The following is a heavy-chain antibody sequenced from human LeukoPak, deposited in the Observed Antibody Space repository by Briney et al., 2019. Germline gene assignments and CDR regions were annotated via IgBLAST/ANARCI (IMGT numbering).Heavy chain of an antibody. CDR2: ISSSGSTI. D-gene: IGHD1-26*01. CDR1: GFTFSDYY. J-gene: IGHJ6*03. V-gene: IGHV3-11*01. Sequence: PGGSLRLSCAASGFTFSDYYMSWIRQAPGKGVEWVSYISSSGSTIYYADSVKGRFTISRDNAKNSLYLQMNSLRAEDTAVYYCARSGTYSRHYYYMDVWGKGTTVTVSS. CDR3: ARSGTYSRHYYYMDV.